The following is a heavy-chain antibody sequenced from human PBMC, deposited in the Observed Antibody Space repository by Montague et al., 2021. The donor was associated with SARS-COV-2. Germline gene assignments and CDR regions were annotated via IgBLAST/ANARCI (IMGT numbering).Heavy chain of an antibody. Sequence: SLRLSCAASEFTFTDYYMSWIRQAPGKGLEWISHISSSATKIFYADSMKGRFTISRDNAKSSLFLQLSSLRAEDTAVYFCARVWAYGFDLWGQGTLVTVSS. CDR2: ISSSATKI. CDR1: EFTFTDYY. V-gene: IGHV3-11*01. D-gene: IGHD3-10*01. CDR3: ARVWAYGFDL. J-gene: IGHJ4*02.